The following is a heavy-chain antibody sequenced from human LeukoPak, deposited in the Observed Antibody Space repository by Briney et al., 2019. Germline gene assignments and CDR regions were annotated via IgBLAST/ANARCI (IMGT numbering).Heavy chain of an antibody. CDR3: ASGFIQKQQLVAFDY. V-gene: IGHV4-34*01. Sequence: PSETLSLTCAVYGRSFSGYYWSWIRQPPGKGLEWIMEINHSGSTNYNPSLKSRVTISVDTSKNQFSLKLSSVTAAGTAVYYCASGFIQKQQLVAFDYWGQGTLVTVSS. J-gene: IGHJ4*02. CDR2: INHSGST. D-gene: IGHD6-13*01. CDR1: GRSFSGYY.